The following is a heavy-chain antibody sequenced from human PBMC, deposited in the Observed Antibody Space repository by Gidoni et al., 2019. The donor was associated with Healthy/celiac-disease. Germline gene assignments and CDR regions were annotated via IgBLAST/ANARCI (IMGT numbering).Heavy chain of an antibody. CDR2: IKSKTDGGTT. CDR1: GFTFSNAW. CDR3: TTDRPAGYSSSWYVYYYYGMDV. D-gene: IGHD6-13*01. J-gene: IGHJ6*02. Sequence: EVQLVESGGGLVKPGGSLRLSCAASGFTFSNAWMSWVRQAPGKGLEWVGRIKSKTDGGTTDYAAPVKGRFTISRDDSKNTLYLQMNSLKTEDTAVYYCTTDRPAGYSSSWYVYYYYGMDVWGQGTTVTVSS. V-gene: IGHV3-15*01.